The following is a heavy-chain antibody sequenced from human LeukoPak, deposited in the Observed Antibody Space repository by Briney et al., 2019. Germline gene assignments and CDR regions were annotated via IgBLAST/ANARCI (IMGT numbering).Heavy chain of an antibody. J-gene: IGHJ4*02. Sequence: KPSETLSLTCSVSGGSVSSYYWSWIRQPPGKGLEWIGYIYYSGSTNYNPSLKSRVTISVDTSKNQFSLKLSSVTAADTAVYYCARSKSGYDGRGFDYWGQGTLVTVSS. V-gene: IGHV4-59*02. CDR2: IYYSGST. CDR3: ARSKSGYDGRGFDY. CDR1: GGSVSSYY. D-gene: IGHD5-12*01.